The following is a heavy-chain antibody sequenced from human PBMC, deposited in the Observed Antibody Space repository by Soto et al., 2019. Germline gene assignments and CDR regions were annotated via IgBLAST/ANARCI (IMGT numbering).Heavy chain of an antibody. D-gene: IGHD2-2*01. Sequence: SETLSLTCTVSGGSISSSSYYWGWIRQPPGKGLEWIGSIYYSGSTYYNPSLKSRVTISVDTSKNQFSLELSSVTAADTAVYYCARLVVVPALTNWFDPWGQGTLVTVSS. CDR2: IYYSGST. CDR3: ARLVVVPALTNWFDP. V-gene: IGHV4-39*01. CDR1: GGSISSSSYY. J-gene: IGHJ5*02.